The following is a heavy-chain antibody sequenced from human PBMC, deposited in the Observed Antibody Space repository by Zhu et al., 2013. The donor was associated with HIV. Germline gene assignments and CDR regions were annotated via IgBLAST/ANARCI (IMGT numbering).Heavy chain of an antibody. CDR1: GGTFSSYA. CDR2: IIPIFGTA. J-gene: IGHJ4*02. D-gene: IGHD1-26*01. Sequence: QVQLVQSGAEVKKPGSSVKVSCKASGGTFSSYAISWVRQAPGQGLEWMGGIIPIFGTANYAQKFQGRVTITADESTSTAYMELSSLRSEDTAVYYCARDPGGSYPLEGIRYFDYWGQGTLVTVSX. V-gene: IGHV1-69*01. CDR3: ARDPGGSYPLEGIRYFDY.